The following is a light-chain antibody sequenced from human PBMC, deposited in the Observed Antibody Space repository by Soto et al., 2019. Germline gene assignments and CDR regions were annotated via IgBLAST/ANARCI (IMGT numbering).Light chain of an antibody. J-gene: IGKJ1*01. CDR1: QSLLHSNGNTF. CDR2: LGS. CDR3: MQALQTPRT. Sequence: EIVMTQSPLSLTVTPGEPASISCKSSQSLLHSNGNTFLDWYMQKPGQSPQLLTYLGSRRAPGAPDRVSGSGSGTDFTLRISTVEADDAGIYYCMQALQTPRTFGQGTKLEI. V-gene: IGKV2-28*01.